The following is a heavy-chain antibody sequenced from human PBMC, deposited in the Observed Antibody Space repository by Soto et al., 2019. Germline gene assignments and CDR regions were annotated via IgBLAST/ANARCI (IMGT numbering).Heavy chain of an antibody. J-gene: IGHJ4*02. CDR1: GGSISSYY. CDR3: GRSGRIAGLLLDY. V-gene: IGHV4-59*08. D-gene: IGHD6-6*01. Sequence: PSETLSLTCTVSGGSISSYYWSWIRQPPGKGLEWIGYIYYSGSTNYNPSLKSRVTISVDTSKNQFSLKLSSVTAADTAVYYCGRSGRIAGLLLDYWGQGTLVTVSS. CDR2: IYYSGST.